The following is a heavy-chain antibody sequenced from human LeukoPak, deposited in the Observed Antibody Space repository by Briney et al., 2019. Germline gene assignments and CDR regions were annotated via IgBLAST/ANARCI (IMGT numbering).Heavy chain of an antibody. J-gene: IGHJ4*02. V-gene: IGHV3-30*02. Sequence: PGGSLRLSCAASGFTFSSYGMHWVRQAPGKGPEWVAFIRYDGSNKYYADSVKGRFTISRDNSKNTLYLQMSSLRAEDTAVYYCAKEKAAPHDYWGQGTLVTVSS. CDR2: IRYDGSNK. CDR1: GFTFSSYG. CDR3: AKEKAAPHDY. D-gene: IGHD6-13*01.